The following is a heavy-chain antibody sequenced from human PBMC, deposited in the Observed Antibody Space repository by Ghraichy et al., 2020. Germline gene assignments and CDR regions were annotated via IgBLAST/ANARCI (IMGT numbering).Heavy chain of an antibody. J-gene: IGHJ4*02. V-gene: IGHV3-21*01. Sequence: GESLNISCAASGFTFSSYSMNWVRQAPGKGLEWVSSISSSSSYIYYADSVKGRFTISRDNAKNSLYLQMNSLRAEDTAVYYCAREATYYYDSSGYSTGYWGKGTLVTVSS. D-gene: IGHD3-22*01. CDR3: AREATYYYDSSGYSTGY. CDR2: ISSSSSYI. CDR1: GFTFSSYS.